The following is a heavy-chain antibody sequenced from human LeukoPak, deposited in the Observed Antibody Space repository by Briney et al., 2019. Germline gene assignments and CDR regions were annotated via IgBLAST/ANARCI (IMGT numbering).Heavy chain of an antibody. CDR2: IYPSGNT. J-gene: IGHJ4*02. D-gene: IGHD3-3*01. CDR1: GDSISYHY. V-gene: IGHV4-4*07. CDR3: ARDGVVTMELDY. Sequence: SETLSLTCTVSGDSISYHYWSWIRQPAGKGLEWIGRIYPSGNTNYNPSLKSRVTISLDTSKNQFSLNLRSVTAADTAVYYCARDGVVTMELDYWGQGTLVTVSS.